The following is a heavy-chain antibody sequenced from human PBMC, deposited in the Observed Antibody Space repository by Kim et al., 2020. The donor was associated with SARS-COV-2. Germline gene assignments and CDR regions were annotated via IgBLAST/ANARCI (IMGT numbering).Heavy chain of an antibody. D-gene: IGHD6-13*01. V-gene: IGHV3-7*03. CDR3: ARDGVAPGLYFDY. CDR2: INQDGSEK. Sequence: GGSLRLSCAASGFTFTSFWVNWVRQAPGKGLEWVASINQDGSEKYYVDSVKGRFTISRDNAKKSVHLQMNSLRAEDTAVYFCARDGVAPGLYFDYWGQGTLVTVSS. J-gene: IGHJ4*02. CDR1: GFTFTSFW.